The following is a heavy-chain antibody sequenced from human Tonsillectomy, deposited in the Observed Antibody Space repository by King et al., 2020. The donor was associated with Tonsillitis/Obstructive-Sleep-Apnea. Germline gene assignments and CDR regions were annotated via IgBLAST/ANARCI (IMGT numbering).Heavy chain of an antibody. CDR3: AKLFCPGDNCLPEYFLH. CDR1: GYTFTDYQ. D-gene: IGHD2-8*02. Sequence: VQLVESGAEVKKPGASVKVSCKASGYTFTDYQLHWVRQAPGHGLEWMGRINPKSGATSYAQRFQGRVTVTRDTAISTAYMELSRLRFDDTAVYFCAKLFCPGDNCLPEYFLHWGQGTLVTVSS. CDR2: INPKSGAT. J-gene: IGHJ1*01. V-gene: IGHV1-2*06.